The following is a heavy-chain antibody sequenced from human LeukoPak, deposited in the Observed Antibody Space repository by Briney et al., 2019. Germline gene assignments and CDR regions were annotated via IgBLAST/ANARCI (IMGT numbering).Heavy chain of an antibody. CDR2: IYHSGST. Sequence: SQTLSLTCTVSGGSISSGDYYWSWIRQPPGKGLEWIGEIYHSGSTNYNPSLKSRVTISVDTSKNQFSLKLSSVTAADTAVYYCASRSGGSYRGAFDIWGQGTMVTVSS. CDR3: ASRSGGSYRGAFDI. V-gene: IGHV4-30-4*01. D-gene: IGHD2-15*01. CDR1: GGSISSGDYY. J-gene: IGHJ3*02.